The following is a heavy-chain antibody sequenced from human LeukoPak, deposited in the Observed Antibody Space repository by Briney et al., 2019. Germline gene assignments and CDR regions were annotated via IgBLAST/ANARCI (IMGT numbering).Heavy chain of an antibody. J-gene: IGHJ4*02. CDR2: INHSGST. CDR3: ATIMITFGGVRD. V-gene: IGHV4-34*01. D-gene: IGHD3-16*01. Sequence: TSETLSLTCAVYGGSFSGYYWSWIRQPPGKGLEWIGEINHSGSTNYNPSLKSRVTISVDTSKNQFSLKLSSVTAADTAVYYCATIMITFGGVRDWGQGTLVTVSS. CDR1: GGSFSGYY.